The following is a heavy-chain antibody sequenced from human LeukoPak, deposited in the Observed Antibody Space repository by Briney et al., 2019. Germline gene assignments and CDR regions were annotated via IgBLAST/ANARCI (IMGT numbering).Heavy chain of an antibody. CDR2: ISSSSSTI. Sequence: GGSLRLSCAASGFTFSSYSMNWVRQAPGKGLEWVSYISSSSSTIYYADSVKGRFTISRDNAKNSLYLQMNSLRAEDTAVYYCARDHRSKSSSWTGGHYYYGIDVWGQGTTVTVSS. V-gene: IGHV3-48*04. CDR3: ARDHRSKSSSWTGGHYYYGIDV. J-gene: IGHJ6*02. D-gene: IGHD6-13*01. CDR1: GFTFSSYS.